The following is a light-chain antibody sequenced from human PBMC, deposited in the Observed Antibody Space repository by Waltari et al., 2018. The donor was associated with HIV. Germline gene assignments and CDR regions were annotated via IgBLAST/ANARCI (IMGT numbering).Light chain of an antibody. CDR2: AAS. V-gene: IGKV1-16*01. CDR1: QGIGNY. Sequence: DIQMAQSPSSLSASVGNRVTITCPVSQGIGNYLAWFQQKTGKAPQSLIYAASSLQPVVPSRFTGSGSVTDFTLTISGLQPEDFATYYCQQYNTYPLTFGGGTKVEIK. J-gene: IGKJ4*01. CDR3: QQYNTYPLT.